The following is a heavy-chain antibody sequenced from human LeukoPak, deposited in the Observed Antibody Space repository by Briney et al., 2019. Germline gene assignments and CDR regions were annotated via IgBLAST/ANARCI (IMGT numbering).Heavy chain of an antibody. CDR3: ARDFSSSSTVYYYYYTDV. CDR2: INPTGGST. V-gene: IGHV1-46*01. Sequence: ASVTVSCKASGYTFTSYYMHWVRQAPGQGLEWMGLINPTGGSTGYAQKFQGRVTMTRDMSTSTDYMELSSLRSEDTAIYYCARDFSSSSTVYYYYYTDVWGKGTTVTVSS. J-gene: IGHJ6*03. D-gene: IGHD6-6*01. CDR1: GYTFTSYY.